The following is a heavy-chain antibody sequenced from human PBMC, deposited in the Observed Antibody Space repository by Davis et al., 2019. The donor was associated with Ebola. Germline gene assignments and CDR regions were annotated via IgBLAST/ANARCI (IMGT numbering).Heavy chain of an antibody. V-gene: IGHV3-48*04. CDR2: ITGSSRTI. J-gene: IGHJ4*02. CDR3: ARSSYQPDW. CDR1: GFTFSRYS. Sequence: PGGSLRLSCVASGFTFSRYSMNWVRQAPGKGLEWISYITGSSRTIYYADSVEGRFTISRDNARNTVSLQMNSLRAEDTALYYCARSSYQPDWWGQGTLVTVSS. D-gene: IGHD2-2*01.